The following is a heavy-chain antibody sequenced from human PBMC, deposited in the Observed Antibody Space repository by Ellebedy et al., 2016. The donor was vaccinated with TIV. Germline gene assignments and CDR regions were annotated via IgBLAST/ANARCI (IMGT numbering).Heavy chain of an antibody. V-gene: IGHV3-48*04. CDR3: ARGSSSGRTPFDY. J-gene: IGHJ4*02. CDR2: ISSGSSTI. Sequence: GESLKISCAASGFTFSSYSLNWVRQAPGKGLEWVSYISSGSSTIYYADSVKGRFTISRDNANNSLYLQMNSLRAEATAVYYCARGSSSGRTPFDYWGQGTLVTVSS. D-gene: IGHD6-19*01. CDR1: GFTFSSYS.